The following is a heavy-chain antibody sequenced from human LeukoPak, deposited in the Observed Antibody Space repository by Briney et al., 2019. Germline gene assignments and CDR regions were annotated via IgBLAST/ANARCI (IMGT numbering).Heavy chain of an antibody. CDR1: GGTFSSYA. Sequence: ASVKVSCKASGGTFSSYAISWVRQAPGQGLEWMGGIIPIFGTANYAQKFQGRVTITADESTSTAYMELSSLRSEETAVYYCARDLMITFGGVIVSRHYFDYWGQGTLVTVSS. CDR3: ARDLMITFGGVIVSRHYFDY. V-gene: IGHV1-69*13. D-gene: IGHD3-16*02. J-gene: IGHJ4*02. CDR2: IIPIFGTA.